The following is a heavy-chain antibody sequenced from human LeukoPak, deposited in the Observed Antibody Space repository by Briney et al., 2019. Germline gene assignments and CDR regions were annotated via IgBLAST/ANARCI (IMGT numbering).Heavy chain of an antibody. D-gene: IGHD3-3*01. CDR2: ISAYNGNT. V-gene: IGHV1-18*01. J-gene: IGHJ4*02. CDR1: GYTFTSYG. CDR3: ARGSGLTIFGVVIPAIDY. Sequence: ASVKVSCKASGYTFTSYGISWVRQAPGQGLEWMGWISAYNGNTNYAQKLQGRVTMTTDTSTSTAYMELSSLRSEDTAVYYCARGSGLTIFGVVIPAIDYWGQGTLVTVSS.